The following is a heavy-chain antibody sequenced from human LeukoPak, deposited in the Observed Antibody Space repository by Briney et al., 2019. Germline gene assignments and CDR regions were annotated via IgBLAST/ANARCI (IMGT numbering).Heavy chain of an antibody. Sequence: GGSLRLSCAASGFTFSNYWMSWVRQAPGNRLEFMANIKEAGSEKYYVDSVKGRFTISRDNDKNSVHLQMNNLRAEDTAVYYCARGGGMRSWYDFDYWGQGILVTVSS. CDR3: ARGGGMRSWYDFDY. J-gene: IGHJ4*02. CDR2: IKEAGSEK. V-gene: IGHV3-7*04. CDR1: GFTFSNYW. D-gene: IGHD6-13*01.